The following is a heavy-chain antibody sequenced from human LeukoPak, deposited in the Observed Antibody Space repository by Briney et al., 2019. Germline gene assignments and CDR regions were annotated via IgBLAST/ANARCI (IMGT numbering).Heavy chain of an antibody. CDR1: GYTFTSYD. V-gene: IGHV1-8*01. Sequence: ASVKVSCKASGYTFTSYDINWVRQAAGQGLEWMGWMNPNSGNTGYAQKFQGRVTMTRNTSINTAYMELSSLRSEDTAVYYCARLARYSAMVIEDYWGQGTLVTVSS. CDR2: MNPNSGNT. J-gene: IGHJ4*02. CDR3: ARLARYSAMVIEDY. D-gene: IGHD5-18*01.